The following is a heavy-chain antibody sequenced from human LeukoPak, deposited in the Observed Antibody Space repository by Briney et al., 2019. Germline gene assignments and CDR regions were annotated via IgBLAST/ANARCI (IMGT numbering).Heavy chain of an antibody. V-gene: IGHV3-23*01. CDR2: SGGDGRT. D-gene: IGHD5-18*01. CDR3: AKAQLGGYNYAPLDS. Sequence: PGGSLRLSCAASGFTFSSYGMHWVRQAPGKGLEWVSVSGGDGRTYYADSVRGRFTISRDDSKNTLYLQMNSLRAEDTAVYYCAKAQLGGYNYAPLDSWGQGTLVTVSS. CDR1: GFTFSSYG. J-gene: IGHJ4*02.